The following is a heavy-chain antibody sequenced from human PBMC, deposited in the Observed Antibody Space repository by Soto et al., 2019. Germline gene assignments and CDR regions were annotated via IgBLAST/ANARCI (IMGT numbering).Heavy chain of an antibody. D-gene: IGHD3-10*01. V-gene: IGHV1-2*02. Sequence: QVQLVQSGAEVKKPGASVKVSCKASGYTFTGYYIHWVRQAPGQGLEWMGWINPTGGGTDIAQKFQRRVTLTRDTSISTAYMEMRRLNTDDTAVYYCARLWFGESMFDYWGQGSLVTVSS. CDR1: GYTFTGYY. J-gene: IGHJ4*02. CDR2: INPTGGGT. CDR3: ARLWFGESMFDY.